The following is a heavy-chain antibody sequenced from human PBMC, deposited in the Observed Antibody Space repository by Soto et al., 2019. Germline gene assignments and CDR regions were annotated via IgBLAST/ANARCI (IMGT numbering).Heavy chain of an antibody. CDR1: GYTFTSYY. J-gene: IGHJ6*02. V-gene: IGHV1-46*01. CDR2: INPSGGST. D-gene: IGHD6-19*01. Sequence: ASVKVSCKASGYTFTSYYMHWVRQAPGQGLEWMGIINPSGGSTSYAQKFQGRVTMTRDTSTSTVYMELSSLRSEDTAVYYCARGSQWLVPRYGMDVWGQGTTVTVSS. CDR3: ARGSQWLVPRYGMDV.